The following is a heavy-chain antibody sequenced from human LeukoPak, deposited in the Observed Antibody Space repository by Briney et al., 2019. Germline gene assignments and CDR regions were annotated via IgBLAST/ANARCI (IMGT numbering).Heavy chain of an antibody. CDR3: AREPSPSSGWPDPLYY. J-gene: IGHJ4*02. D-gene: IGHD6-19*01. CDR2: ISAYNGNT. V-gene: IGHV1-18*01. CDR1: GYTFTSYG. Sequence: ASVKVSCKASGYTFTSYGISWVRQAPGQGLEWMGWISAYNGNTNYARKLQGRVTITADGSTSTAYMELSSLRSEDTAVYYCAREPSPSSGWPDPLYYWGQGTLVTVSS.